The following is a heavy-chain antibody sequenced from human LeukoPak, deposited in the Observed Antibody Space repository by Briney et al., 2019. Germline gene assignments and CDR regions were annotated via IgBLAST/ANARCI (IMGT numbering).Heavy chain of an antibody. CDR1: GGSVIGSSYY. J-gene: IGHJ4*02. CDR2: IHYSGST. Sequence: SETLSLTCTVSGGSVIGSSYYWGWLRQPPGKGLEWIGAIHYSGSTYYNPSLKSRVTLSVDTSKNQFSLKLSSVTAADTAVYYCARRDYGDYFDYWGQGTLVTVSS. D-gene: IGHD4-17*01. CDR3: ARRDYGDYFDY. V-gene: IGHV4-39*01.